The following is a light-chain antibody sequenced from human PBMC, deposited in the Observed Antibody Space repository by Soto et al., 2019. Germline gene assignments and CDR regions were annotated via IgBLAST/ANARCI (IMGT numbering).Light chain of an antibody. J-gene: IGLJ1*01. CDR2: EVS. CDR3: SSYTTSNTYV. V-gene: IGLV2-14*01. CDR1: SSDVGGYNY. Sequence: QSALTQPASVSGYPGQSITISCTGRSSDVGGYNYVSWCQQHPGKAPKFMIYEVSRRPSGVSNRFSGSKSGNTASLTVSGLQAEDEADYYCSSYTTSNTYVFGTGTKVTVL.